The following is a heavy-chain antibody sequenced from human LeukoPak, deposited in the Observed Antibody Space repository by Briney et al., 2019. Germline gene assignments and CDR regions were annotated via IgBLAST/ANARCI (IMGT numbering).Heavy chain of an antibody. CDR1: GFTFRNYA. CDR2: ASSDGTNN. V-gene: IGHV3-30*04. D-gene: IGHD3-10*01. CDR3: TRGGDYFVGFGDY. J-gene: IGHJ4*02. Sequence: GGSLRLSCVASGFTFRNYAMHWVRQAPGKGLQWVAIASSDGTNNYYADSVKGRFTIARHNSKNTLYLQVNSLRPEDTGLYYCTRGGDYFVGFGDYWGQGTLVTVSS.